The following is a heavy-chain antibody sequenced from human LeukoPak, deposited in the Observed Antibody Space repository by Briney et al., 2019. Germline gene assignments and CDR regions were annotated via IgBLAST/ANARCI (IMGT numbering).Heavy chain of an antibody. CDR2: ISSGTSFI. D-gene: IGHD3-10*01. V-gene: IGHV3-21*04. CDR3: ARGISDLGAIYHFDY. J-gene: IGHJ4*02. Sequence: PGGSLRLPCAASGFPFSSMNWVRQAPGKGLEWVSSISSGTSFIYYADSVKGRFTIFRDNSKNTLFLQMNSLRAEDTAVYYCARGISDLGAIYHFDYWGQGTLVTVSS. CDR1: GFPFSS.